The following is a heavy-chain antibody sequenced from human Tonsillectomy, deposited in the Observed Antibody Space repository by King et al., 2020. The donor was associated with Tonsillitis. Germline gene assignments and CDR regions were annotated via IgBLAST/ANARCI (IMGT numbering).Heavy chain of an antibody. CDR1: GYSFTSYW. Sequence: DVQLVESGAEVKKPGESLKISCKGSGYSFTSYWIGWVRQMPGKGLEWMGIIYPGDSDTRYSPSFQGLVTFSADKSISTAYLQWSSLKASDTAMYYCARPAGYCSSTSAGCYFEYWGQGTLVTVSS. CDR3: ARPAGYCSSTSAGCYFEY. J-gene: IGHJ4*02. V-gene: IGHV5-51*01. D-gene: IGHD2-2*01. CDR2: IYPGDSDT.